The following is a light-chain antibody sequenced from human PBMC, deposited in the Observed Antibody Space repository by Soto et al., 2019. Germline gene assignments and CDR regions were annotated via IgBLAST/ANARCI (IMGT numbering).Light chain of an antibody. CDR3: NSYTSSGTLNYV. V-gene: IGLV2-14*01. Sequence: QSVLTQPASVSGPPGQSITISCTGTCSDVGGYNYVSWYQQHPGKAPKLMIYDVSNRPSGVSNRFSGSKSGNTASLTISGLQAEDEADYYCNSYTSSGTLNYVFGTGTKVTVL. CDR1: CSDVGGYNY. CDR2: DVS. J-gene: IGLJ1*01.